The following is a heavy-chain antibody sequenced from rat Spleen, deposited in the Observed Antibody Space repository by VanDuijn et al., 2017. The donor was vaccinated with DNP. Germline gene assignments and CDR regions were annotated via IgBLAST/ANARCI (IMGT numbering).Heavy chain of an antibody. CDR2: INTDGGST. D-gene: IGHD4-3*01. CDR1: GFTFSSYW. V-gene: IGHV5-58*01. J-gene: IGHJ4*01. CDR3: TSPVPSGHYVMDA. Sequence: EVQLVETGGGSVQPGRSLKLSCVASGFTFSSYWMYWIRQAPGKGLEWVASINTDGGSTYYPDSVKGRFTISRDDAKSTLYLQMNSLRSEDVATYYCTSPVPSGHYVMDAWGQGTSVTVSS.